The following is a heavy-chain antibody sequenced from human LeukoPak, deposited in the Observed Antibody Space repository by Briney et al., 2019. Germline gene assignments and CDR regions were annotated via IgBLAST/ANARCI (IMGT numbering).Heavy chain of an antibody. D-gene: IGHD2-21*01. J-gene: IGHJ4*02. CDR3: ARGLEEGLTFDY. V-gene: IGHV1-8*01. Sequence: ASVKVSCKASGYTFTSYDINWVRQATGQGLEGMGWMNPNSGNTGYAQKFQGRVTMTRNTSISTAYMELSSLRSEDTAVYYCARGLEEGLTFDYWGQGTLVTVSS. CDR2: MNPNSGNT. CDR1: GYTFTSYD.